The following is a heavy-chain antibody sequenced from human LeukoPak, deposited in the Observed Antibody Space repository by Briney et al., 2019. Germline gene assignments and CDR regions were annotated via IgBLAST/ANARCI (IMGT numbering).Heavy chain of an antibody. CDR1: GFTFGSHA. J-gene: IGHJ6*03. Sequence: GGSLRLSCEASGFTFGSHAMYWVRQAPGKGLEWVAGIFGSGGSPHYADPVKGRFTISRDNSRNTVYLQINSLRAEDTAVYYCARDGSYGTYYYMDVWGKGTTVTVSS. CDR2: IFGSGGSP. V-gene: IGHV3-23*01. CDR3: ARDGSYGTYYYMDV. D-gene: IGHD5-18*01.